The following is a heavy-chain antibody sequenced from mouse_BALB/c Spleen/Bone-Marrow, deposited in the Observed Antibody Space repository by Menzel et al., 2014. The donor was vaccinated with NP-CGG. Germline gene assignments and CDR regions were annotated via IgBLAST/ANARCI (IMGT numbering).Heavy chain of an antibody. CDR1: GFTFSSYY. V-gene: IGHV5-6-2*01. CDR3: ARQGYPYFDY. CDR2: INSNGGST. Sequence: EVQGVESGGGLVKLGGSLKLSCAASGFTFSSYYMSWVRQTPEKRLELVAAINSNGGSTYYPDTVKGRFTIFRDNAKNTLYLQMSSLKSEDTALYYCARQGYPYFDYWGQGTTLTVSS. J-gene: IGHJ2*01. D-gene: IGHD2-14*01.